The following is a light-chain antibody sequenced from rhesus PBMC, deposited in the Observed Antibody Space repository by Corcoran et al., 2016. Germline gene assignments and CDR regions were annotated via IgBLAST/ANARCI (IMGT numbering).Light chain of an antibody. V-gene: IGKV3S11*01. CDR1: QSIGSN. J-gene: IGKJ2*01. Sequence: QVILTQSPAILSLSPGERATFPCRASQSIGSNLAWYQQKPGQAPRLLIYGASRRAIGIPDSFTGSGSETDFSLTISSLEPEDVGVYYCQQYNNWNSFGQGTKVEIK. CDR2: GAS. CDR3: QQYNNWNS.